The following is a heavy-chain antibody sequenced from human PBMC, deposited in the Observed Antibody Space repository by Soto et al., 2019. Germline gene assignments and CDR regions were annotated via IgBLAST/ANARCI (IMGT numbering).Heavy chain of an antibody. CDR3: ARTFVDGMAGFGP. CDR1: GFTLSTYW. Sequence: EVQLVESGGGLVQPGGSLRLSCAASGFTLSTYWMHWVRQVPGKGLVWVSRISSGGTYTYYADSVKGRFTISRDSARNTLFLQMNYLTGEDTAVYYCARTFVDGMAGFGPWGQGTLVTVSS. J-gene: IGHJ5*02. CDR2: ISSGGTYT. D-gene: IGHD2-15*01. V-gene: IGHV3-74*01.